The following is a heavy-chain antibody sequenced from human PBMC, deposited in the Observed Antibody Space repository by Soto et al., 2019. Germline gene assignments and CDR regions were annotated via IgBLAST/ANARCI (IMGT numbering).Heavy chain of an antibody. V-gene: IGHV4-61*01. D-gene: IGHD6-19*01. CDR2: VAYTGTT. Sequence: QVQLQESGPGLVKPSETLSLTCTVSGGSGGSRPYYWSWIRQPPGKGLEWIGYVAYTGTTNYSPSLKSRVTISLDTSKNQVSLKLSSVTSADTAVYYCAMAGNFRYFEYWGQGNLVTVSS. CDR1: GGSGGSRPYY. J-gene: IGHJ4*02. CDR3: AMAGNFRYFEY.